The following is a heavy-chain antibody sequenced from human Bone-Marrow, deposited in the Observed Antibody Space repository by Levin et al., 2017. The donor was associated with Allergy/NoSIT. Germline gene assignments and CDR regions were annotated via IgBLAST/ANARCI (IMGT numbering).Heavy chain of an antibody. D-gene: IGHD5-12*01. J-gene: IGHJ6*04. Sequence: LSLTCAGSGFTFPDHYIDWVRQAPGMGLEWVGRIANKGGNYNTQYAASVKGRFTISRDDSKNSVYLQMSSLKTEDTAVYYCADVGHSYGLDVWGEGTAVTVSS. CDR1: GFTFPDHY. CDR2: IANKGGNYNT. CDR3: ADVGHSYGLDV. V-gene: IGHV3-72*01.